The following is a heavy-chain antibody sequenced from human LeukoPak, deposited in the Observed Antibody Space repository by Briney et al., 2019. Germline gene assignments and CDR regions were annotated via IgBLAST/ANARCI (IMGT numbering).Heavy chain of an antibody. V-gene: IGHV3-48*04. CDR1: GFTFSSYS. CDR3: ARVLEMTAQNDY. Sequence: GGSLRLSCAASGFTFSSYSMNWVRQAPGKGLEWVSYISRSGSTIYYADSVKGRFTISRDNAKNSLYLQMNSLRAEDTAVYYCARVLEMTAQNDYWGQGTLVTVSS. D-gene: IGHD2-21*02. J-gene: IGHJ4*02. CDR2: ISRSGSTI.